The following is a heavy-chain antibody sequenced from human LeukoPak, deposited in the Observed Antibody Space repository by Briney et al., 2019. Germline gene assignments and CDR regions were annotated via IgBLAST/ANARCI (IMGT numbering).Heavy chain of an antibody. J-gene: IGHJ4*02. CDR3: ARIQLWVPDFDY. CDR1: GGSISSSSYY. V-gene: IGHV4-39*01. CDR2: IYYSGST. D-gene: IGHD5-18*01. Sequence: SETLSLTCTVSGGSISSSSYYWGWIRQPPGKGLEWIGSIYYSGSTYYNPSLKSRVTISVDTSKNQFSLKLSSVTAVDTAVYYCARIQLWVPDFDYWGQGTLVTVSS.